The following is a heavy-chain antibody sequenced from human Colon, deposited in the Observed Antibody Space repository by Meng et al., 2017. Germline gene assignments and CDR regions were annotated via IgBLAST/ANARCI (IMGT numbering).Heavy chain of an antibody. CDR1: GFAVSDNY. V-gene: IGHV3-53*01. CDR3: AREALYGSGHDY. Sequence: GESLKISCVASGFAVSDNYINWVRQAPGKGLEWVSVIYRGGATYYADSVEGRFTVSRDDSKNTVYLQMDSLRAEDTALYYCAREALYGSGHDYWGQGTLVTVSS. J-gene: IGHJ4*02. CDR2: IYRGGAT. D-gene: IGHD3-10*01.